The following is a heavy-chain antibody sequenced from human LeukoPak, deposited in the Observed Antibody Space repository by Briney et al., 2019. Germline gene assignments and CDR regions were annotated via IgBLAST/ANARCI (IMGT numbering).Heavy chain of an antibody. V-gene: IGHV1-18*01. CDR3: ARVGNGNWFDP. Sequence: ASVKVSCKTSGYTFTNYGISWVRQAPGQGLEWMGWISAYNGNTNYAQKVQGRVTMTTDTSTTTAYMELRSLRSDDTAVYYCARVGNGNWFDPWGQGTLVIVSS. D-gene: IGHD1-1*01. CDR2: ISAYNGNT. CDR1: GYTFTNYG. J-gene: IGHJ5*02.